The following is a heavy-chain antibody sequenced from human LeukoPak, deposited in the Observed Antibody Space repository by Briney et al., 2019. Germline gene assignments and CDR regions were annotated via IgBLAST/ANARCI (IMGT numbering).Heavy chain of an antibody. D-gene: IGHD3-22*01. J-gene: IGHJ4*02. CDR3: ARRNYDSSGYFYFDY. CDR1: GGSIRSYY. V-gene: IGHV4-59*01. CDR2: IYYSGST. Sequence: SETLSLTCTVSGGSIRSYYWSWIRQPPGKGLEWIGYIYYSGSTNYNPSLKSRVTISVDTSKNQFSLKLSSVTAADTAVYYCARRNYDSSGYFYFDYWGQGTLVTVSS.